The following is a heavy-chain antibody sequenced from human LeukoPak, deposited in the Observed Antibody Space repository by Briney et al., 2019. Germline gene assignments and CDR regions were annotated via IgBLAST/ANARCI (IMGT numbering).Heavy chain of an antibody. CDR3: ARVAMIVAKPYDN. J-gene: IGHJ4*02. D-gene: IGHD3-22*01. CDR1: GFTFSSYE. CDR2: ISSIGSTI. V-gene: IGHV3-48*03. Sequence: GGSLRLSCAASGFTFSSYEMNWVRQAPGKGREGGSYISSIGSTIYYAASVKCRFTIYRDSAKNALYLQMNSLRAEDTAVYYCARVAMIVAKPYDNWGQGTLVTVSS.